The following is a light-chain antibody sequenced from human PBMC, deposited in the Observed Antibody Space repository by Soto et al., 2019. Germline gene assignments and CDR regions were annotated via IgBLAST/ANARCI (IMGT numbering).Light chain of an antibody. CDR2: AAS. V-gene: IGKV1-27*01. CDR1: QGINNY. CDR3: QKYNSARLT. Sequence: DIQMTQSPSSLSASVGDRVTITCRASQGINNYLAWYQQKPGKVPKHLIYAASTLQSGVPSRFIGSGSGTDFTLTISSLQPEDVAIYNCQKYNSARLTFGEGTKVEIK. J-gene: IGKJ4*01.